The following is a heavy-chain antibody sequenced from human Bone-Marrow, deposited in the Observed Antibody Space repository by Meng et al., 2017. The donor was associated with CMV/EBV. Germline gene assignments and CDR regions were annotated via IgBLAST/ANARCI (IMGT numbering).Heavy chain of an antibody. CDR1: GGSVSSGSHY. V-gene: IGHV4-39*07. CDR2: IYHSGST. D-gene: IGHD6-13*01. J-gene: IGHJ4*02. Sequence: SETLSLTCTVSGGSVSSGSHYWSWIRQPPGKGLEWIGSIYHSGSTYYNPSLKSRVTISVDTSKNQFSLKLSSVTAADTAVYYCASCSSSWLGTFDYWGQGTLVTVSS. CDR3: ASCSSSWLGTFDY.